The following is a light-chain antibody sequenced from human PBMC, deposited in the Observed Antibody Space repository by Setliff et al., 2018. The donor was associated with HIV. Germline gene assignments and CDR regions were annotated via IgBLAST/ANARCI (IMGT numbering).Light chain of an antibody. J-gene: IGLJ1*01. CDR1: RSDIGTYDL. Sequence: QSVLTQPASVSGSHGQSSTISCTGTRSDIGTYDLVSWYRQYPGKAPKLIIYEVNKRPAGVSDRLSGSKSGNTASLTISGLRAEDEATYYCCSYTSSTTYVFGSGTKVTV. V-gene: IGLV2-23*02. CDR3: CSYTSSTTYV. CDR2: EVN.